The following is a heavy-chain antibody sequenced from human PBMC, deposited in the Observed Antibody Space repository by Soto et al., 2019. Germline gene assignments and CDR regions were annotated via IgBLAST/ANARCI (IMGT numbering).Heavy chain of an antibody. Sequence: SVKVSCKASGGTFSSYAISWVRQAPGQGLEWMGGIIPIFGTANYAQKFQGRVTITADESTSTAYMELSSLRSEDTAVYYCARTHSSGYYVDYWGQGTLVTSPQ. J-gene: IGHJ4*02. D-gene: IGHD3-22*01. CDR3: ARTHSSGYYVDY. CDR1: GGTFSSYA. CDR2: IIPIFGTA. V-gene: IGHV1-69*13.